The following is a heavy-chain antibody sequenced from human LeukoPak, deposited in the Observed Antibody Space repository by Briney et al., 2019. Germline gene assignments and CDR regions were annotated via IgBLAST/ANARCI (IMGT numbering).Heavy chain of an antibody. CDR2: INPNSGGT. D-gene: IGHD2-15*01. CDR3: ARVFIYCSGGSCYCDY. Sequence: ASVKVSCKASGYTFTGYYMHWVRQAPGQGLEWMGRINPNSGGTNYAQKFQGRVTMTRDTSISTAYMELSRLRSDDTAVYYCARVFIYCSGGSCYCDYWGQGTLVTVSS. J-gene: IGHJ4*02. CDR1: GYTFTGYY. V-gene: IGHV1-2*06.